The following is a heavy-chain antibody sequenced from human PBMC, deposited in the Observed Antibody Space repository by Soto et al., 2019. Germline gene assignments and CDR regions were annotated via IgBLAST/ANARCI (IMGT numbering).Heavy chain of an antibody. CDR2: INPNSGGT. D-gene: IGHD3-16*01. J-gene: IGHJ4*02. V-gene: IGHV1-2*04. Sequence: WVRQAPGQGLEWMGWINPNSGGTNYAQKFQGWVTMTRDTSISTAYMELSSLRSEDTAVYYCATGPGVYYFDYWGQGTLVTVSS. CDR3: ATGPGVYYFDY.